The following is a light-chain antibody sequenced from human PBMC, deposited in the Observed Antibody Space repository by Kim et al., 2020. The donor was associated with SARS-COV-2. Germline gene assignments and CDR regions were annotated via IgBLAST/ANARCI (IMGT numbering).Light chain of an antibody. CDR1: SLRSYY. CDR2: GKD. J-gene: IGLJ2*01. Sequence: LGQTIRITCQGDSLRSYYASWYQQKPGQDTVLVIYGKDNRPSGIPDRFSGSSSGNTASLTITGTQAEDEADYYCNSRDTSDNHLVVFGGGTQLTVL. V-gene: IGLV3-19*01. CDR3: NSRDTSDNHLVV.